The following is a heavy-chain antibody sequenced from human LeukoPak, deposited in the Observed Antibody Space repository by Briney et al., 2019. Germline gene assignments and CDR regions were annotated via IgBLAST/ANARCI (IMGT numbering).Heavy chain of an antibody. V-gene: IGHV3-74*03. CDR2: ISSDGSST. J-gene: IGHJ2*01. D-gene: IGHD6-13*01. CDR1: GFTFSSYW. Sequence: PGGSLRLSCAASGFTFSSYWMHWVRQAPGKGLGWVSLISSDGSSTTYAGSVKGRFTISRDSAKNTLYLQINSLRAEATAVYYCARRRLPAADPWYFALWGRGTLVTVSS. CDR3: ARRRLPAADPWYFAL.